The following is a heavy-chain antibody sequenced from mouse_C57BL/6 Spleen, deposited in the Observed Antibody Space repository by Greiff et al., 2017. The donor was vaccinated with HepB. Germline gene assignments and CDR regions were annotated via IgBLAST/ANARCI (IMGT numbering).Heavy chain of an antibody. CDR1: GYTFTSYW. D-gene: IGHD2-2*01. CDR3: ARGGGVTTRYYAMDY. CDR2: IHPNSGST. Sequence: VQLQQPGAELVKPGASVKLSCKASGYTFTSYWMHWVKQRPGPGLEWIGMIHPNSGSTNYNEKFKSKATLTVDKSSSTAYMQLSSLTSEDSAVYYCARGGGVTTRYYAMDYWGQGTSVTVSS. J-gene: IGHJ4*01. V-gene: IGHV1-64*01.